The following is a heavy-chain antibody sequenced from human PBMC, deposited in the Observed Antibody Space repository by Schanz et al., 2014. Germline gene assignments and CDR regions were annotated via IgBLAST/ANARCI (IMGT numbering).Heavy chain of an antibody. Sequence: EVQLLESGGGLVQPGGSLRLSCAASGFTFSTSAMSWVRQAPGKGLEWVSYVSRSTPDIYYADSVKGRFTMSRDNAKNSVFLQMNSLRAEDTAVYYCAKGRFGELSAFDIWGQGTMVTVSS. CDR3: AKGRFGELSAFDI. D-gene: IGHD3-10*01. V-gene: IGHV3-23*01. CDR1: GFTFSTSA. CDR2: VSRSTPDI. J-gene: IGHJ3*02.